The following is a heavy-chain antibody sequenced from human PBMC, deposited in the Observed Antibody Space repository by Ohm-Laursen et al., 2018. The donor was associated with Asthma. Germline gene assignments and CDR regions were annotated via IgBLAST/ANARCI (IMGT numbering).Heavy chain of an antibody. Sequence: SLRLSCAASGFTFSRYWMHWVRQAPGMGLEWVAVISYDGSNKYYADSVKGRFTISRDNSKNTLYLQMNSLRPDDTAVYYCARDVMEWYLPAFDFWGQGTLVTVSS. CDR1: GFTFSRYW. CDR2: ISYDGSNK. CDR3: ARDVMEWYLPAFDF. J-gene: IGHJ4*02. V-gene: IGHV3-30*03. D-gene: IGHD3-3*01.